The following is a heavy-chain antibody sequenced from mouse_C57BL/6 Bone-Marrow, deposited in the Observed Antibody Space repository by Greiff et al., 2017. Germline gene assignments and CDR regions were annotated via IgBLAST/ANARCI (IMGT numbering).Heavy chain of an antibody. D-gene: IGHD4-1*01. CDR1: GYAFSTYW. CDR2: IYPGDGDT. V-gene: IGHV1-80*01. J-gene: IGHJ2*01. Sequence: QVLLKESGAELVKPGASVKISCKVSGYAFSTYWMYWVQQRPGKGLEWIGKIYPGDGDTNYNGKVKGKDTLTAAKSSSTVYMQLSSLTSEDSAMYFCARDWDYFDYWGKGTTLTVSS. CDR3: ARDWDYFDY.